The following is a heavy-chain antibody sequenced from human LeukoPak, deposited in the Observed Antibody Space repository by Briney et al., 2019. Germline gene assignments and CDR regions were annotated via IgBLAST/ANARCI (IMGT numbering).Heavy chain of an antibody. CDR3: AKAAAAPGFDF. CDR2: VSGSGDRM. D-gene: IGHD6-13*01. V-gene: IGHV3-23*01. Sequence: PGGSLRLSCSATGFTFSNYVMHWVRQAPGKGLEWVATVSGSGDRMYHADSVKGRFTISRDNSKNTIYLQMNSLRAEDTALYYCAKAAAAPGFDFWGQGTLVTVSS. CDR1: GFTFSNYV. J-gene: IGHJ4*02.